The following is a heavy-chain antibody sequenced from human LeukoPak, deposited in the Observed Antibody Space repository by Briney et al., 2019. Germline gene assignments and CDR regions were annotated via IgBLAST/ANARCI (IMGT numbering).Heavy chain of an antibody. CDR1: GYNFTSYW. J-gene: IGHJ6*02. Sequence: GESLKISCKGSGYNFTSYWISWVRQMPGKGLEWMGRIDPSDSYTNYSPSFQGHVTISADKSISTAYLQWSSLKASDTAMYYCARPTSLNSGMDVWGQGTTVTVSS. CDR2: IDPSDSYT. D-gene: IGHD1-1*01. V-gene: IGHV5-10-1*01. CDR3: ARPTSLNSGMDV.